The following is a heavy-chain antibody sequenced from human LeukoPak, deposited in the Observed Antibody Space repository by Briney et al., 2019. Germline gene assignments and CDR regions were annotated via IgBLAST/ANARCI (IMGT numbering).Heavy chain of an antibody. Sequence: PSETLSLTCTVSGGSMSEYYWNCIRQPAGKGLEWIGRIHSGGTTNYNPSLKSRLTMSVDTSESQFSLRLTSVSAADTAVYFCARDPGMEWFGVVFDSWGQGTLVTVSS. D-gene: IGHD3-10*01. CDR1: GGSMSEYY. J-gene: IGHJ4*02. V-gene: IGHV4-4*07. CDR2: IHSGGTT. CDR3: ARDPGMEWFGVVFDS.